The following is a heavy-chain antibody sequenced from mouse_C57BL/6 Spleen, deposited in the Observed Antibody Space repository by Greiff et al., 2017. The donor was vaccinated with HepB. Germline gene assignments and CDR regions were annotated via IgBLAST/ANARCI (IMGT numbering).Heavy chain of an antibody. V-gene: IGHV3-6*01. CDR3: ASYYYGSRDWYFDV. D-gene: IGHD1-1*01. Sequence: EVHLVESGPGLVKPSQSLSLTCSVTGYSITSGYYWNWIRQFPGNKLEWMGYISYDGSNNYNPSLKNRISITRDTSKNQFFLKLNSVTTEDTATYYCASYYYGSRDWYFDVWGTGTTVTVSS. CDR1: GYSITSGYY. CDR2: ISYDGSN. J-gene: IGHJ1*03.